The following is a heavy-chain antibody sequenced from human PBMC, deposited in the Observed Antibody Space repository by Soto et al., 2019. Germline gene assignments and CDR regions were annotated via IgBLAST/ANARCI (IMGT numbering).Heavy chain of an antibody. Sequence: PGESMKVSSNASGDTFASYCVPWVRQKTGKGLEWMGIIYPGDSDTRKSPSFHGQVNIWADKSTNTVYLEWSSLKASDTAMYYCARSPRGNEFYAYAWFDSWGQGTAVTVSA. CDR2: IYPGDSDT. CDR1: GDTFASYC. V-gene: IGHV5-51*01. D-gene: IGHD3-16*01. J-gene: IGHJ5*01. CDR3: ARSPRGNEFYAYAWFDS.